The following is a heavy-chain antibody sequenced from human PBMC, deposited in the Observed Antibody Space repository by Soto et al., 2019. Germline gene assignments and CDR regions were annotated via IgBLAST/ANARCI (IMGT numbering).Heavy chain of an antibody. CDR3: VRQAGGASTPGDDY. J-gene: IGHJ4*02. Sequence: QVQLVQSGAEVRKPGASVRVSCKASGHTFDAFDIHWVRQATGQGLELMGWMNPYTGETAYTQTFRGRVSMTRDTSVSTAYMELTSLTSEDSAIYFCVRQAGGASTPGDDYWGQGTLVTVSS. CDR1: GHTFDAFD. V-gene: IGHV1-8*01. CDR2: MNPYTGET. D-gene: IGHD2-15*01.